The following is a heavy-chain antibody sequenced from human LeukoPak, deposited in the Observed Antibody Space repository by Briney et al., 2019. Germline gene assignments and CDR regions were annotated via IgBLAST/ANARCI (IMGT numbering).Heavy chain of an antibody. D-gene: IGHD2-15*01. Sequence: GGSLRLSCAASGFTFSSYEMNWVRQAPGKGLEGGSYISSSGSTIYYADSVKGRFTISRDNAKNSLYLQMNSLRAEDTAVYYCATLGYCSGGSCYWYGMDVWGKGTTVTVSS. CDR2: ISSSGSTI. CDR1: GFTFSSYE. CDR3: ATLGYCSGGSCYWYGMDV. V-gene: IGHV3-48*03. J-gene: IGHJ6*04.